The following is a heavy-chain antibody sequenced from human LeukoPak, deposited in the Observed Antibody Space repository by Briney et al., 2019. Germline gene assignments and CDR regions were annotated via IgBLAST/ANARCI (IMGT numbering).Heavy chain of an antibody. V-gene: IGHV4-39*07. Sequence: PSGTLSLTCTVSGGSISSSSYYWGWIRQPPGKGLEWIGSIYYSGSTYYNPSLKSRVTISVDTSKNQFSLKLSSVTAADTAVYYCARVQPSCGGDCYPLDYWGQGTLVTVSS. J-gene: IGHJ4*02. CDR3: ARVQPSCGGDCYPLDY. CDR2: IYYSGST. D-gene: IGHD2-21*02. CDR1: GGSISSSSYY.